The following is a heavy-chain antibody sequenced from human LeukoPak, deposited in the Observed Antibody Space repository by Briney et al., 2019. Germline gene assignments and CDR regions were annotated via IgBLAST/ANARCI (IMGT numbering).Heavy chain of an antibody. CDR2: IYYSGST. CDR1: GGSISSSSYY. V-gene: IGHV4-39*07. CDR3: ARGEPLYSSSWYSRGGALNYYGMDV. J-gene: IGHJ6*02. D-gene: IGHD6-13*01. Sequence: PSETLSLTCTVSGGSISSSSYYWGWIRQPPGKGLEWIGSIYYSGSTYYNPSLKSRVTISVDTSKNQFSLKLSSVTAADTAVYYCARGEPLYSSSWYSRGGALNYYGMDVWGQGTTVTVSS.